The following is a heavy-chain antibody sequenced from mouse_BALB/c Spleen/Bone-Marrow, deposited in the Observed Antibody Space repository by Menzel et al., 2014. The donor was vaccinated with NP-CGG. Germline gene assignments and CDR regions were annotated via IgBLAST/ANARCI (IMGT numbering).Heavy chain of an antibody. CDR2: ISSGGSYT. J-gene: IGHJ2*01. CDR3: ARQIFALPTVLDY. D-gene: IGHD1-1*01. CDR1: GFTFSSYA. Sequence: EVNVVESGGGLVKPGGSLKLSCAASGFTFSSYAMSWVRQTPEKRLEWVATISSGGSYTYYPDSVKGRFTISRDNAKNALYLQMNSRRSEDTAMYYCARQIFALPTVLDYWGPDTTLTVSS. V-gene: IGHV5-9-3*01.